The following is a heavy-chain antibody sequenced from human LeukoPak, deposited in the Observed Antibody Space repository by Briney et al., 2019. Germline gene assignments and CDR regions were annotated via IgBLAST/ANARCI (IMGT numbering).Heavy chain of an antibody. D-gene: IGHD3-16*02. CDR1: GFTFTSSA. Sequence: SVTVSCKASGFTFTSSAMQWVRQARGQRLEWIGWIVVGSGNTNYVQKFQERVTITRDMSTSTAYMELSSLRSEDTAVYYCAAALPYYDYVWGSYRNHNFDYWGQGTLVTVSS. J-gene: IGHJ4*02. CDR2: IVVGSGNT. CDR3: AAALPYYDYVWGSYRNHNFDY. V-gene: IGHV1-58*02.